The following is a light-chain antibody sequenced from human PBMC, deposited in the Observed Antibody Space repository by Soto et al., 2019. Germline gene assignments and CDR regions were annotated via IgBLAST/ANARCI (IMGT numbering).Light chain of an antibody. CDR3: QYNNRRSDIT. V-gene: IGKV3-15*01. CDR1: ENVRTK. Sequence: EIVMTEGPAVMSVSPGAGASLSRRASENVRTKVGWYQQKAGQAPRLLIYGASTRATGVPDRFSCSGAGAQLTLTISRPQFEDPAVDSYQYNNRRSDITFGQGTRLEIK. J-gene: IGKJ5*01. CDR2: GAS.